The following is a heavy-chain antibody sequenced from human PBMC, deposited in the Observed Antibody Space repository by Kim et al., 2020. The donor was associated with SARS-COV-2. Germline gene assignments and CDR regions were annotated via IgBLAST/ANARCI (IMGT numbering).Heavy chain of an antibody. J-gene: IGHJ6*02. D-gene: IGHD3-16*01. Sequence: YYPVLKSRVTISVDKSTIQFSLKLRSVTAADTAVYYCARLMSLYYYGMDVWGQGTTVTVSS. V-gene: IGHV4-4*02. CDR3: ARLMSLYYYGMDV.